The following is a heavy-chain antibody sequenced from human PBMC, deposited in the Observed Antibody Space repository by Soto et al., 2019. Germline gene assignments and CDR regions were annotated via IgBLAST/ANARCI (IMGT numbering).Heavy chain of an antibody. D-gene: IGHD3-16*01. CDR2: IYWNDDK. J-gene: IGHJ4*02. CDR1: GFSLRTTGVG. V-gene: IGHV2-5*01. CDR3: AHTWGLPFDY. Sequence: QITLKESGPTLVEPTQTLTLTCTYSGFSLRTTGVGVGWIRQPPGKALEWLGIIYWNDDKRYSPSLKNRSTLTSDISKSQVVLTMTNMDPVDTPTYYCAHTWGLPFDYWGQGTLVIVSS.